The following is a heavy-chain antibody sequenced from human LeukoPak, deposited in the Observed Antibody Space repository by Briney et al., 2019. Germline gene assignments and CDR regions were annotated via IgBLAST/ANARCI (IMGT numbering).Heavy chain of an antibody. J-gene: IGHJ3*02. CDR2: IYTSGST. CDR3: AREDI. CDR1: GGSISSGSYY. V-gene: IGHV4-61*02. Sequence: SETLSLTCTVSGGSISSGSYYWSWIRQPAGKGLEWIGRIYTSGSTNYNPSLKSRVTMSVDTSKNQFSLKLSSVTAADTAVYYCAREDIWGQGTMVTVSS.